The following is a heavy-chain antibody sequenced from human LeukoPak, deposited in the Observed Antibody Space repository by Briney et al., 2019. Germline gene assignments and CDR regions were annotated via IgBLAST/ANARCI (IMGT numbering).Heavy chain of an antibody. CDR2: IIPILGIA. Sequence: GASVKVSCKASGGTFSSYAISWVRQAPGQGLEWMGRIIPILGIANYAQKFQGRVTITADKSTSTAYMELSSLRSEDTAVYYCARGRRGPAATKTYYYYMDVWGKGTTVTVSS. D-gene: IGHD2-2*01. J-gene: IGHJ6*03. V-gene: IGHV1-69*04. CDR3: ARGRRGPAATKTYYYYMDV. CDR1: GGTFSSYA.